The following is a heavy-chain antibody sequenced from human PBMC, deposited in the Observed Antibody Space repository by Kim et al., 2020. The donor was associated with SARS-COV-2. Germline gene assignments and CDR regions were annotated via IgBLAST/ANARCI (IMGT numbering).Heavy chain of an antibody. J-gene: IGHJ5*02. D-gene: IGHD1-26*01. CDR1: GDSVSSNSAS. CDR2: TYYRSSWYY. Sequence: SQTLSLTCAISGDSVSSNSASWNWIRQSPSRGLEWLGRTYYRSSWYYDYAVSVKGRVTINSDTSQNQVSLQLNSVTPDDTAVYYCVRGVKHVGFNWLYPW. CDR3: VRGVKHVGFNWLYP. V-gene: IGHV6-1*01.